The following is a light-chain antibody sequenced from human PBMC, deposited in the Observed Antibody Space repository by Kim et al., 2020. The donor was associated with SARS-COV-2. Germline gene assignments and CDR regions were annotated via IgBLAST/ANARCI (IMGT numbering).Light chain of an antibody. J-gene: IGLJ2*01. CDR1: SSTTGINY. V-gene: IGLV1-47*01. CDR3: ATWDDSLRGPV. Sequence: MLTIPCCGCSSTTGINYVKWYQQDPGTAPKLLIHRNNQRPSGVPDRFSASKSGTSASLAISGLRSDDEADYYCATWDDSLRGPVFGGGTQLTVL. CDR2: RNN.